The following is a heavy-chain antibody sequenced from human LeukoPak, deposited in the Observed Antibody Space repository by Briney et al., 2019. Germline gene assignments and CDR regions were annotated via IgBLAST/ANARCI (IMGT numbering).Heavy chain of an antibody. V-gene: IGHV3-48*03. D-gene: IGHD3-10*01. J-gene: IGHJ4*02. Sequence: GGSLRLSCAASGFTFSSYEMNWVRQAPGKGLEWVSYISSSGSTIYYADSVKGRFTISRDNAKNSLYLQMNSLRAEDTAVYYCARGYTHGSGSFGHWGQGTQVTVSS. CDR3: ARGYTHGSGSFGH. CDR2: ISSSGSTI. CDR1: GFTFSSYE.